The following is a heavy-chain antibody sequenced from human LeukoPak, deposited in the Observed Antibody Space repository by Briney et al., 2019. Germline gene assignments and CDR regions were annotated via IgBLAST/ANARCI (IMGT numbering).Heavy chain of an antibody. Sequence: GGSLRLSCAASGFTFSDYYMSWIRQAPGKGLEWVSYISSSSSYTNYAGSVKGRFTISRDNAKNSLYLQMNSLRAEDTAVYYCARDRYYDSSGYYYALDYWGQGTLVTVSS. J-gene: IGHJ4*02. CDR2: ISSSSSYT. CDR3: ARDRYYDSSGYYYALDY. D-gene: IGHD3-22*01. CDR1: GFTFSDYY. V-gene: IGHV3-11*06.